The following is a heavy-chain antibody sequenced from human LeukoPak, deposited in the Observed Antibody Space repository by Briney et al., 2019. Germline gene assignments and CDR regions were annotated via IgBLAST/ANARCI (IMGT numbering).Heavy chain of an antibody. Sequence: ASVTVSCKASGYTFTSYGISWVRQAPGQGVEWMGWISAYNGNTNYAQKLQGRVTITTDTSTSTAYMELRRLRSDDTAAYYCARVHQSSGSYGDYWGQGTLVTVSS. D-gene: IGHD3-10*01. CDR2: ISAYNGNT. CDR1: GYTFTSYG. V-gene: IGHV1-18*01. J-gene: IGHJ4*02. CDR3: ARVHQSSGSYGDY.